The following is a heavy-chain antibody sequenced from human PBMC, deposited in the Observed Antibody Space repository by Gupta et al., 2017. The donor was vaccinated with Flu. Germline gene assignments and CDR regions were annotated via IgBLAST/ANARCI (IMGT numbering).Heavy chain of an antibody. J-gene: IGHJ4*02. CDR1: GGSISSSSYY. D-gene: IGHD6-13*01. CDR2: IYYSGST. Sequence: QLQLQESGPGLVKPSETLSLTCTVSGGSISSSSYYWGWIRQPPGKGLEWIGSIYYSGSTYYNPSLKSRVTISVDTSKNQFSLKLSSVTAADTAVYYCARRLEGGAAAGAIDYWGQGTLVTVSS. V-gene: IGHV4-39*01. CDR3: ARRLEGGAAAGAIDY.